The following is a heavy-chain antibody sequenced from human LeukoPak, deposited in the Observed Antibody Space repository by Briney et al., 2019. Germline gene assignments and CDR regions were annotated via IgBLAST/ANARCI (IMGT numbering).Heavy chain of an antibody. V-gene: IGHV3-21*06. J-gene: IGHJ2*01. D-gene: IGHD3-16*02. CDR3: ARGVGAYVWGRYRYRHFDL. Sequence: GRFTISRDNAKNLLYLQMNSLRAEDTAVYYCARGVGAYVWGRYRYRHFDLWGRGTLVTVSS.